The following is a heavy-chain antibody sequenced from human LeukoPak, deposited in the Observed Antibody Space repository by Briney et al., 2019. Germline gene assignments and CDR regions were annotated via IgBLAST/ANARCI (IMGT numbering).Heavy chain of an antibody. V-gene: IGHV1-24*01. CDR3: AKAHGDSVVNAFDI. D-gene: IGHD4-17*01. Sequence: GASVKVSCKVSGYTLTELSMHWVRQAPGKGLEWMGGFDPEDGETIYAQKFQGRVTMTEDTSTDTAYMELSSLRSEDTAVYYCAKAHGDSVVNAFDIWGQGTMVTVSS. CDR2: FDPEDGET. CDR1: GYTLTELS. J-gene: IGHJ3*02.